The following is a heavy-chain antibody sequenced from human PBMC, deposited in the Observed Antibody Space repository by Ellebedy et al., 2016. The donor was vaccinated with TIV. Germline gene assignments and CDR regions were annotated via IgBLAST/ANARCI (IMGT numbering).Heavy chain of an antibody. Sequence: MPSETLSLTCTVSDGSISNSDYYWVWIRQPPGKGLEWIGRIYYSGSTYYNPSLKSRVTISLDTSRNQFSLRLSSVTAADTAVYYCARGVGDYWGQGTLVTVSS. CDR1: DGSISNSDYY. CDR3: ARGVGDY. CDR2: IYYSGST. J-gene: IGHJ4*02. V-gene: IGHV4-39*07.